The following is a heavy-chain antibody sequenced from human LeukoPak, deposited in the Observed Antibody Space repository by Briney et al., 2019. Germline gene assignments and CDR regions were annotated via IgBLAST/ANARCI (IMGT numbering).Heavy chain of an antibody. D-gene: IGHD3-10*01. CDR1: GGSISSGGYY. J-gene: IGHJ6*02. CDR2: IYYSGST. CDR3: AGAKLLFYYYYGMDV. V-gene: IGHV4-61*08. Sequence: SETLSLTCTVSGGSISSGGYYWSWIRQPPGKGLEWIGYIYYSGSTNYNPSLKSRVTISVDTSKNQFSLKLSSVTAADTAVYYCAGAKLLFYYYYGMDVWGQGTTVTVSS.